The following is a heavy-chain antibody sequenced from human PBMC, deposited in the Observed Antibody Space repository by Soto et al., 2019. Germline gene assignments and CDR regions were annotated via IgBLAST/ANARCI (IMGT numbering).Heavy chain of an antibody. J-gene: IGHJ5*02. CDR3: AKAGSAVVAALNWFDP. CDR2: ISGSGGST. Sequence: GGSLRLSCAASGFTFSSYAMSWVRQAPGKGLEWVSAISGSGGSTYYADSVKGRFTISRDNSKSQLYLQRNSLGAEDTAVYYGAKAGSAVVAALNWFDPWGQGTLVTVSS. V-gene: IGHV3-23*01. D-gene: IGHD2-15*01. CDR1: GFTFSSYA.